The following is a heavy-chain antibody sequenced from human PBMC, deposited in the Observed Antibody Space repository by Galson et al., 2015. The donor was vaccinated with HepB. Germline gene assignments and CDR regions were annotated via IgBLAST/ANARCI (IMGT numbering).Heavy chain of an antibody. J-gene: IGHJ4*02. CDR2: ISAYNGDR. V-gene: IGHV1-18*04. CDR1: GYTFSSYG. CDR3: VREPTGYRYGWEDY. D-gene: IGHD5-24*01. Sequence: SVKVSCKASGYTFSSYGMSWVRQAPGQGFEWMGRISAYNGDRNYAQKFQGRVTMATDTSTSTAYMELRSLRSDDTAVYYCVREPTGYRYGWEDYWGQGTLVTVSS.